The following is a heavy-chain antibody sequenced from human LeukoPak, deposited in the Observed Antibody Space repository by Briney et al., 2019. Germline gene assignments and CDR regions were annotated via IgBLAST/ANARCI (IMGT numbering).Heavy chain of an antibody. Sequence: GGSLRLSCAASGITFSNFWMHWVRQAPGKGLVWVSRINTDGSSTGYADSVKGRFTIARDNAKNTLYLQMNSLRVEDTAVYYCARGEAAAGDASEFAYWGQGILVTVSS. CDR3: ARGEAAAGDASEFAY. CDR2: INTDGSST. CDR1: GITFSNFW. D-gene: IGHD6-13*01. J-gene: IGHJ4*02. V-gene: IGHV3-74*01.